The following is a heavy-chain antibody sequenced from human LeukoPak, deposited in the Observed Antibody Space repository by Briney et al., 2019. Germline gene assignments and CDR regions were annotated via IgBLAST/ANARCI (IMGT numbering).Heavy chain of an antibody. D-gene: IGHD5-24*01. CDR1: GFTFSSYA. CDR3: ASEDGHNPNLGFDY. Sequence: PGGSLRLSCAASGFTFSSYAMHWVRQAPGKGLEWVAVISYDGSNKYYADSVKGRFTISRDTSKNTLYLQMNSLRAEDTAVYYCASEDGHNPNLGFDYWGQGTLVTVSS. CDR2: ISYDGSNK. J-gene: IGHJ4*02. V-gene: IGHV3-30-3*01.